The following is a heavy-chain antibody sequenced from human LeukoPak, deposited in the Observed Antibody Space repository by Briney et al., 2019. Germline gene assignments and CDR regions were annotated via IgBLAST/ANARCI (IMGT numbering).Heavy chain of an antibody. CDR3: ARQGAGYSSGWYWFDR. V-gene: IGHV4-39*01. CDR1: GGSISSSSYY. J-gene: IGHJ5*02. Sequence: PSETLSLTCTVSGGSISSSSYYWGWLRQPPGKGLESLGSIYYSGSTYYNPSLKSRVTISVDTSKNQFSLKLSSVTAADTAVYYCARQGAGYSSGWYWFDRWGRGTLVTVSS. CDR2: IYYSGST. D-gene: IGHD6-19*01.